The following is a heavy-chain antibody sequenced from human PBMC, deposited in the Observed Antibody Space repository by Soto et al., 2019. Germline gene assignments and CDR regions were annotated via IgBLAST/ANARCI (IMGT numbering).Heavy chain of an antibody. D-gene: IGHD3-10*01. CDR3: ATGRGVRGVIITTYYYYGLDV. Sequence: SETLSLTCAVYGGSFSGYYWSWIRQPPGKGLEWIGEINHSGSTNYNPSLKSRVTISVDTSKNQFSLKLSSVSAADTAVYYCATGRGVRGVIITTYYYYGLDVWGQGTTVTVSS. CDR1: GGSFSGYY. CDR2: INHSGST. V-gene: IGHV4-34*01. J-gene: IGHJ6*02.